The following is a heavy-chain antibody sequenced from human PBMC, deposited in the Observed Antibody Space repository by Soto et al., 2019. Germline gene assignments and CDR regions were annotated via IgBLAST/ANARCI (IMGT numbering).Heavy chain of an antibody. CDR3: AKDGTYSRSWPYYFDY. Sequence: EVQLLESGGGLVQPGGSLRLSCAASGFTFTTYVMSWVRQAPGKGLEWVSGISGSGDRIYYSDSVKGRFTISRDNSKNTVYLQMNSRRAEDTAVYYCAKDGTYSRSWPYYFDYWGQGTLVTVSS. V-gene: IGHV3-23*01. CDR2: ISGSGDRI. CDR1: GFTFTTYV. D-gene: IGHD6-13*01. J-gene: IGHJ4*02.